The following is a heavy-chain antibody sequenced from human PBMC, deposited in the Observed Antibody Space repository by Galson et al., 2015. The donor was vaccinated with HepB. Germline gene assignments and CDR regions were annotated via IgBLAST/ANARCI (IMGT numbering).Heavy chain of an antibody. D-gene: IGHD4-17*01. CDR1: GFTFSSYG. Sequence: SLRLSCAASGFTFSSYGMHWVRQAPGKGLEWVAVISYDGSNKYYADSVKGRFTISRDNSKNTLYLQMNSLRAEDTAVYYCAKDYHDYGKNYYYYYGMDVWGQGTTVTVSS. CDR3: AKDYHDYGKNYYYYYGMDV. V-gene: IGHV3-30*18. J-gene: IGHJ6*02. CDR2: ISYDGSNK.